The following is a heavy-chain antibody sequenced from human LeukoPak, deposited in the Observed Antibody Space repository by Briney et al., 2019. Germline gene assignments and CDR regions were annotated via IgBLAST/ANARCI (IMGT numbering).Heavy chain of an antibody. CDR2: ISVYNDKT. D-gene: IGHD1-14*01. CDR3: ERFYGNFDY. J-gene: IGHJ4*02. V-gene: IGHV1-18*01. Sequence: ASVKVSCKTSRYTFTSYGISWVRQAPGQGLEWMGWISVYNDKTEYSQVFQGRVTMTTDKSTTTAYIELRSLRSDDTAVYYCERFYGNFDYWGQGTLVTVSS. CDR1: RYTFTSYG.